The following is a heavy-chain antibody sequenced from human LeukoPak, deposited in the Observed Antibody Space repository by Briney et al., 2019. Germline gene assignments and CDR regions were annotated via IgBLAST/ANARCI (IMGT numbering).Heavy chain of an antibody. D-gene: IGHD4-11*01. V-gene: IGHV3-21*01. CDR3: AREGVVTVTTIDY. CDR1: GFTFSSYS. J-gene: IGHJ4*02. CDR2: ISSSSSYI. Sequence: GSLRLSCAASGFTFSSYSMNRVRQAPGKGLEWVSSISSSSSYIYYADSVKGRFTISRDNAKNSLYLQMNSLRAEDTAVYYCAREGVVTVTTIDYWGQGTLVTVSS.